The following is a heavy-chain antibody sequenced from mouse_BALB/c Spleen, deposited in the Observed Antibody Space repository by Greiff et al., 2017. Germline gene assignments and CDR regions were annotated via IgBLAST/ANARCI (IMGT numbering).Heavy chain of an antibody. CDR2: ISYSGST. J-gene: IGHJ2*01. Sequence: EVQLQESGPSLVKPSQSLSLTCTVTGYSITSDYAWNWIRQFPGNKLEWMGYISYSGSTSYNPSLKSRISITRDTSKNQFFLQLNSVTTEDTATYYCARLYGNLDYWGQGTTLTVSS. CDR3: ARLYGNLDY. CDR1: GYSITSDYA. V-gene: IGHV3-2*02. D-gene: IGHD2-1*01.